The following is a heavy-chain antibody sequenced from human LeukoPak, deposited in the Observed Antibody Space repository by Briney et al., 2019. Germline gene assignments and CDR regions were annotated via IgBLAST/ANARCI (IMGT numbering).Heavy chain of an antibody. CDR2: IYYSGST. CDR1: GGSISSYY. D-gene: IGHD2-15*01. Sequence: PSETLSLTCTVSGGSISSYYWSWIRQPPGKGLEWIGYIYYSGSTNYNPSLKSRVTISVDTSKNQFSLKLSSATAADTAVYYCARVNTQGVPSPWGQGILVTVSS. CDR3: ARVNTQGVPSP. V-gene: IGHV4-59*08. J-gene: IGHJ5*02.